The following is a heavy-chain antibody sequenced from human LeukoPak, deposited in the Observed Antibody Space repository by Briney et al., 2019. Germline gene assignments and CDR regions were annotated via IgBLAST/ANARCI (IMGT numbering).Heavy chain of an antibody. V-gene: IGHV1-18*01. CDR2: ISAYNGNT. Sequence: ASVKVSCTASGYTFSNYGISWVRQAPGQGLEWMGWISAYNGNTNDAQKFQGRVTVTKDTSTSTVYMELRSLRSDDTAVYYCARDPYGSGSFIDYWGQGTLVTVSS. CDR3: ARDPYGSGSFIDY. CDR1: GYTFSNYG. D-gene: IGHD3-10*01. J-gene: IGHJ4*02.